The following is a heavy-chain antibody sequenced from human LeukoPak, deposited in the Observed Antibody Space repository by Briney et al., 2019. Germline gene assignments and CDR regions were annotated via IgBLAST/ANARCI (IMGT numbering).Heavy chain of an antibody. CDR3: AKGLTGVAAADSY. D-gene: IGHD6-13*01. CDR1: GFIVSSYY. V-gene: IGHV3-23*01. Sequence: GGSLRLSCAASGFIVSSYYMTWVRQAPGKGLEWVSAISGSGGGTYYADSVKGRFTISRDNSKNTLYLQMNSLRAEDTAVYYCAKGLTGVAAADSYWGQGALVTVSS. J-gene: IGHJ4*02. CDR2: ISGSGGGT.